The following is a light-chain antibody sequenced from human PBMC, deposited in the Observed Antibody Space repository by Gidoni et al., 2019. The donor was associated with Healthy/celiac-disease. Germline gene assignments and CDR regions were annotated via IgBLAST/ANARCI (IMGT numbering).Light chain of an antibody. J-gene: IGLJ1*01. Sequence: QSALTQPASVSGSPGQSITISCTGTSSDVGGYNYVSWYQQHPGKAPKLMIYEVSNRPSGVPDRCSGSKSGNTASLTISGLQAEDEADYYCSSYTSSSTPYVFGTGTKVTVL. CDR3: SSYTSSSTPYV. V-gene: IGLV2-14*01. CDR1: SSDVGGYNY. CDR2: EVS.